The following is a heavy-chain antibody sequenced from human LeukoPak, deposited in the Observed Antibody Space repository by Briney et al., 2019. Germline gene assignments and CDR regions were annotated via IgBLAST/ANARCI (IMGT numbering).Heavy chain of an antibody. CDR2: SYYSWST. CDR3: ARSGSNSYYFDY. Sequence: SETLSLTCTVSGGSISSYYWSWIRQPPSKGLERIGYSYYSWSTNYSPSLKSRVTISVDSPKNEFFLKLSSVTDADTAVYYCARSGSNSYYFDYWGQGTLVTVSS. J-gene: IGHJ4*02. V-gene: IGHV4-59*01. D-gene: IGHD4-11*01. CDR1: GGSISSYY.